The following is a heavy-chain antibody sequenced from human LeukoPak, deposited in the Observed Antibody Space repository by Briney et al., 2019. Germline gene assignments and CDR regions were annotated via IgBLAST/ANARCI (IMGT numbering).Heavy chain of an antibody. D-gene: IGHD5-12*01. CDR3: ASRRRGYSGYDRYY. J-gene: IGHJ4*02. CDR2: IYSGGST. V-gene: IGHV3-53*01. CDR1: GFTVSSNY. Sequence: GGSLRLSCAASGFTVSSNYMSWVRQAPGKGLEWVSVIYSGGSTSYADSVKGRFTISRDNAKNTLYLQMNSLRAEDTAVYYCASRRRGYSGYDRYYWGQGTLVTVSS.